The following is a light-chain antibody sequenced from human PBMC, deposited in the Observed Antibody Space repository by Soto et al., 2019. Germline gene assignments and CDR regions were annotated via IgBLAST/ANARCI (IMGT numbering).Light chain of an antibody. Sequence: IGVSQSPLSWPVTPGELASVSCRSSPRFQPSKKYNYLDGYMQKPGQSPQLLIYLGSNRASGVPDRFSGSGSGTDFTLKISRVEAEDVGVYYCMQPLQSWTFGQGTKVDIK. V-gene: IGKV2-28*01. J-gene: IGKJ1*01. CDR2: LGS. CDR3: MQPLQSWT. CDR1: PRFQPSKKYNY.